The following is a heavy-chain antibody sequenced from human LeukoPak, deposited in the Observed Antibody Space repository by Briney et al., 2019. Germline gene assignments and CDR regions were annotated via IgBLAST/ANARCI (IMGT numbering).Heavy chain of an antibody. V-gene: IGHV1-18*01. CDR3: ARPDCSSTSCPFDY. CDR1: GYTFTSYG. J-gene: IGHJ4*02. CDR2: ISAYSGNT. Sequence: ASVKVSCKASGYTFTSYGISWVRQAPGQGLEWMGWISAYSGNTNYAQKLQGRVTMTTDTSTSTAYMELRSLRSDDTAVYYCARPDCSSTSCPFDYWGQGTLVTVSS. D-gene: IGHD2-2*01.